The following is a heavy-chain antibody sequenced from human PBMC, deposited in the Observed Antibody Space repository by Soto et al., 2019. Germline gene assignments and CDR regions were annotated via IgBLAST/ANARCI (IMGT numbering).Heavy chain of an antibody. CDR3: ARGKYSDVLLWFGELPRGMDV. Sequence: GGSLRLSCAASGFTFSSYDMHWVRQATGKGLEWVSAIGTAGDTYYPGSVKGRFTISRENAKNSLYLQMNSLRAEDTAVYYCARGKYSDVLLWFGELPRGMDVWGQGTTVTVSS. J-gene: IGHJ6*02. CDR1: GFTFSSYD. CDR2: IGTAGDT. D-gene: IGHD3-10*01. V-gene: IGHV3-13*01.